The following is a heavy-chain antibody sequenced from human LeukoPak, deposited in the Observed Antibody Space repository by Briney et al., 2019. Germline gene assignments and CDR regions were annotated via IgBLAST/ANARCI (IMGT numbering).Heavy chain of an antibody. CDR3: ARDDFAGDSSGYIDY. CDR2: IWFDGSNQ. D-gene: IGHD3-22*01. V-gene: IGHV3-33*01. Sequence: PGGSQRLSCAASGFIFSNYGMHWVRQAPGKGLEWVAVIWFDGSNQYHADAVKGRFTISRDNSKNTLYLQMSSLRAEDTALYYCARDDFAGDSSGYIDYWGQGTLVTVSS. CDR1: GFIFSNYG. J-gene: IGHJ4*02.